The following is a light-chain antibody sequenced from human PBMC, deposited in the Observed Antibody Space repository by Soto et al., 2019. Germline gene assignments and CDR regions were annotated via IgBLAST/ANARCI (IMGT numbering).Light chain of an antibody. CDR3: EKYNGYV. V-gene: IGKV1-5*01. Sequence: DIQMTQSPSTLPASVGDRVTITCRASQSISNWLAWYQQKPGTAPKVLIYHASNLQSGVPLRFSGSRSGTEFTLTLSSLQPDDCATYYCEKYNGYVFGHGTKVDIK. J-gene: IGKJ1*01. CDR1: QSISNW. CDR2: HAS.